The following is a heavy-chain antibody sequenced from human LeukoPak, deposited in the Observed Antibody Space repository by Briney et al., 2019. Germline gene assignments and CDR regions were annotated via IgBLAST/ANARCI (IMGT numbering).Heavy chain of an antibody. D-gene: IGHD3-10*01. CDR3: AKGKNPGSYLSHVDY. CDR1: GFTFDDYT. CDR2: ITWDGGSA. J-gene: IGHJ4*02. V-gene: IGHV3-43*01. Sequence: GSLRLSCAASGFTFDDYTMHWIRQAPGKGLEWVSLITWDGGSAYYADSVKGRFTISRDNSKNSLYLQMNSLRTEDTALYYCAKGKNPGSYLSHVDYWGQGTLVTVSS.